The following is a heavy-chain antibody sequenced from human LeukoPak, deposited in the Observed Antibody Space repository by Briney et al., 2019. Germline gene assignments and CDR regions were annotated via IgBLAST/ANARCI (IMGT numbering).Heavy chain of an antibody. CDR3: ARDLGYCSSTSCYSYTWFDP. CDR2: IIPIFGTA. J-gene: IGHJ5*02. CDR1: GGTFSSYA. Sequence: GASVKVSCKASGGTFSSYAISWVRQAPGQGLEWMGGIIPIFGTANYAQKFQGRVTITADESTSTACMELSSLRSEDTAVYYCARDLGYCSSTSCYSYTWFDPWGQGTLVTVSS. V-gene: IGHV1-69*13. D-gene: IGHD2-2*01.